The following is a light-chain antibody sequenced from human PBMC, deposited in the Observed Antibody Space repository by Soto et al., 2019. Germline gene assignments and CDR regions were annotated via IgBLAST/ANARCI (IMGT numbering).Light chain of an antibody. J-gene: IGLJ1*01. CDR1: SSNIGAGYD. V-gene: IGLV1-40*01. Sequence: QSVLTQPPSVSGGPGQRVTISGTGSSSNIGAGYDVHWYQQLPGTAPKLLIYDNTNRPSGVPDRFSGSKTGTSASRAITGLQAEDEAVYYCQSYDSSLSSYVFGAGTKVTV. CDR3: QSYDSSLSSYV. CDR2: DNT.